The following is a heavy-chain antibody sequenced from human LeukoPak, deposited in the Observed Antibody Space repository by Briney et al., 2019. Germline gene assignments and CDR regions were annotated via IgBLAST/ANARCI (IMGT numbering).Heavy chain of an antibody. CDR2: IRYDGSNK. J-gene: IGHJ4*02. D-gene: IGHD3-9*01. V-gene: IGHV3-30*02. Sequence: QPGGSLRLSCAASGFTFSSYGMHWVRQAPGKGLEWVAFIRYDGSNKYYADSVKGRFTISRDNSKNTLYLQMNSLRAEGTAVYYCAKDSDYDILTGYYNPFDYWGQGTLVTVSS. CDR3: AKDSDYDILTGYYNPFDY. CDR1: GFTFSSYG.